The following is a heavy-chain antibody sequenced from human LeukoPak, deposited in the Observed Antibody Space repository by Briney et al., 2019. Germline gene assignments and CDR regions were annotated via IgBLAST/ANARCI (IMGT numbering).Heavy chain of an antibody. V-gene: IGHV4-34*01. Sequence: PSETLSLTCAVYGGSFSGYYWSWIRQPPGKGLEWIGEINHSGNTNYNPSLKSRVTISVDTSKNQFSLKLSSVTAADTAVYYCARDLYSSGYYFDYWGQGTLVTVSS. D-gene: IGHD3-22*01. CDR2: INHSGNT. J-gene: IGHJ4*02. CDR3: ARDLYSSGYYFDY. CDR1: GGSFSGYY.